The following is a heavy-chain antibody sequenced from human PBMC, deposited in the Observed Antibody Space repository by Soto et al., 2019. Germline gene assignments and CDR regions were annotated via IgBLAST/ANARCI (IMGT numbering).Heavy chain of an antibody. CDR2: IWSDGSNE. V-gene: IGHV3-33*01. Sequence: QVQLVESGGGVVQPGRSLRLSCAASEFTFSRXXMHWVRXAXGKGLQWVGVIWSDGSNEVYADSVKGRFIISRDNSKNILYLQMNSLRAXDXXXXXXXXXXXXXXXXXXXXDVXGTGIXVTVSS. J-gene: IGHJ6*03. CDR3: XXXXXXXXXXXXXXDV. CDR1: EFTFSRXX.